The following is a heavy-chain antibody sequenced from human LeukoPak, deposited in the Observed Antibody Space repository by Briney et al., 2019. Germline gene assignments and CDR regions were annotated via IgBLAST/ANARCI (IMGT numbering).Heavy chain of an antibody. Sequence: PSETLSLTCTVSGGSISSSSYYWGWIRQPPGTGLEWIGSIYYSGSTYYNPSLKSRVTISVDTSKNQFSLKLSSVTAADTAVYYCAIYEYDYVWGSYRNDWGQGTLVTVSS. J-gene: IGHJ4*02. V-gene: IGHV4-39*07. CDR3: AIYEYDYVWGSYRND. CDR1: GGSISSSSYY. D-gene: IGHD3-16*02. CDR2: IYYSGST.